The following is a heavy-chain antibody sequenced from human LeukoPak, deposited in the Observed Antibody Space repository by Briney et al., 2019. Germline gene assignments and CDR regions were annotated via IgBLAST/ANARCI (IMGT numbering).Heavy chain of an antibody. CDR2: FKTKYNQV. CDR3: ARSVPDYTRFDY. Sequence: GGSLRLSCVVSGFTFSDYAMNWVRQAPGKGLEWVSTFKTKYNQVYYAESVGGRFTISTDNSKNTVYLEMNSLRAEDTALYYCARSVPDYTRFDYWGQGALVTVSS. V-gene: IGHV3-23*05. D-gene: IGHD4-11*01. CDR1: GFTFSDYA. J-gene: IGHJ4*02.